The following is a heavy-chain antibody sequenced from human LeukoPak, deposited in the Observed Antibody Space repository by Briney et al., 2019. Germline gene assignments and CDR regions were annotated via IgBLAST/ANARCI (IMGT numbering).Heavy chain of an antibody. CDR2: ISGNGGDI. CDR3: ARHAGRAGGQ. CDR1: GFSFGGHY. D-gene: IGHD3-10*01. J-gene: IGHJ4*02. V-gene: IGHV3-11*01. Sequence: GGSLRLSCAASGFSFGGHYMSWLRQAPGKGPEWISYISGNGGDIAYADSVKGRFTISRDNAKNSLHLQMNSLRVEDTAVYHCARHAGRAGGQWGQGALIAVSS.